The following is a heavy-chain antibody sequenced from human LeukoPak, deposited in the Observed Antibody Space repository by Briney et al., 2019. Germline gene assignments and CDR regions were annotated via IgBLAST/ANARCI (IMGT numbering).Heavy chain of an antibody. CDR2: ISGNGIST. J-gene: IGHJ6*03. D-gene: IGHD6-6*01. V-gene: IGHV3-23*01. CDR3: AKEPSWHYYYYYSMDV. Sequence: PGGSLRLSCAASGFTFTNYAMSWVRQAPGKGLEWVSGISGNGISTYYADSVKGRFTISRDNSKSTLYLQMDSLRADDTAVYYCAKEPSWHYYYYYSMDVWGKGTTVTVSS. CDR1: GFTFTNYA.